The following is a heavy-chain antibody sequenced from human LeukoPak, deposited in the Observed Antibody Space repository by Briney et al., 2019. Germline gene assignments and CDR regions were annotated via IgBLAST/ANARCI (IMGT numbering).Heavy chain of an antibody. CDR2: IYYTGST. D-gene: IGHD1-7*01. J-gene: IGHJ5*02. V-gene: IGHV4-59*01. CDR1: GGSINSFY. CDR3: ARELRNYGFDP. Sequence: SETLSLTCVVSGGSINSFYWSWIRQPPGKGLEWIGYIYYTGSTKYNPSLQSRVSISVDTSKNQFSLKLNSVTAADTAVYYCARELRNYGFDPWSQGTLVIVSS.